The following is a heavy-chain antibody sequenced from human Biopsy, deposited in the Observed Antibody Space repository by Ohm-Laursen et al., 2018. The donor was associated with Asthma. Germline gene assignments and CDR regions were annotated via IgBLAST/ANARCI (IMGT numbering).Heavy chain of an antibody. CDR3: ARAVDYSHYYGIDV. Sequence: ASVKVSCKTSGYTFNSAGITWVRQAPGQGLEWMGWRSVYNGNTKVAQKLQDRVTMITDTSTSTAYMELRSLRSDDTAVYFCARAVDYSHYYGIDVWGQGTTVTVS. CDR1: GYTFNSAG. J-gene: IGHJ6*02. V-gene: IGHV1-18*01. CDR2: RSVYNGNT. D-gene: IGHD3-10*01.